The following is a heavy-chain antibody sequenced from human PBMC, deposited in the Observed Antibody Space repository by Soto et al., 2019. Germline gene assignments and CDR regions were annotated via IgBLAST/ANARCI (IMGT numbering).Heavy chain of an antibody. Sequence: LALTCAVYGGSFSGYYWSWIRQPPGKGLEWIGEINHSGSTNYNPSLKSRVTISVDTSKNQFSLKLSSVTAADTAVYYCAIGYSYGWYSFDYWGPGTLVT. CDR2: INHSGST. V-gene: IGHV4-34*01. CDR1: GGSFSGYY. D-gene: IGHD5-18*01. J-gene: IGHJ4*01. CDR3: AIGYSYGWYSFDY.